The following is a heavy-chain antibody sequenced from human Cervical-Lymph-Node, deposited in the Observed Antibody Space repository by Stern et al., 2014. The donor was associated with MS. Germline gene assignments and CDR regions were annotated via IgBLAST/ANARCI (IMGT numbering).Heavy chain of an antibody. CDR3: ATVGDHYDSRGYYYGH. CDR2: IIQIFGTA. J-gene: IGHJ4*02. D-gene: IGHD3-22*01. CDR1: GGTLTSYA. Sequence: MQLVESGAEVKKPGSSVKVSCKASGGTLTSYAISWVRQAPGQGLAWMGWIIQIFGTAHYAQRLQGRVTITADESTSTVYMDLSSLRSEDTATYYCATVGDHYDSRGYYYGHWGQGTQVTVSS. V-gene: IGHV1-69*01.